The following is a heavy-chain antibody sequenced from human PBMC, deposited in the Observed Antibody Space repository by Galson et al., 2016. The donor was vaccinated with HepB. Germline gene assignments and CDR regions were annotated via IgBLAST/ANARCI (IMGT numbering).Heavy chain of an antibody. J-gene: IGHJ3*02. CDR2: IYNSGNS. D-gene: IGHD2-2*02. CDR3: ATGPPEGCGGSTCYIGAFHI. Sequence: LSLTCSVSGGSITNGVYYWSWIRQPPGKGLEWIGYIYNSGNSYYNPSLESRVSISVDMSKNQFSLNLRSVTAADTAVYYCATGPPEGCGGSTCYIGAFHIWGQGTMVTVSS. CDR1: GGSITNGVYY. V-gene: IGHV4-30-4*01.